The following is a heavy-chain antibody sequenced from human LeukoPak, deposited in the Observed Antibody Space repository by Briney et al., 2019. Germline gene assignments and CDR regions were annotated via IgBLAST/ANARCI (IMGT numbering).Heavy chain of an antibody. CDR3: AKGAPSGYSYGYSGFDY. J-gene: IGHJ4*02. Sequence: QPGGSLRLSCAASGFTFSSYWMHWVRQAPGKGLVWVSRINSDGSSTSYADSVKGRFTISRDNSKNTLYLQMNSLRAEDTAVYYCAKGAPSGYSYGYSGFDYWGQGTLVTVSS. CDR2: INSDGSST. CDR1: GFTFSSYW. D-gene: IGHD5-18*01. V-gene: IGHV3-74*01.